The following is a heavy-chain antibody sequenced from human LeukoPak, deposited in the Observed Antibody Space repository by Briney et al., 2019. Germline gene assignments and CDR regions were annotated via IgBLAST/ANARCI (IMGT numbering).Heavy chain of an antibody. V-gene: IGHV1-2*02. J-gene: IGHJ4*02. CDR2: IKPDGGDT. D-gene: IGHD3-3*01. Sequence: ASVKVSCKASGYSFTDYYLHWVRQAPGHGLEWMGWIKPDGGDTNYAQRLQGRVTMTRDTSISTAYMELTNLSSDDTAVYYCARGITIYGVMIIYFDSWGQGTLVTVSS. CDR1: GYSFTDYY. CDR3: ARGITIYGVMIIYFDS.